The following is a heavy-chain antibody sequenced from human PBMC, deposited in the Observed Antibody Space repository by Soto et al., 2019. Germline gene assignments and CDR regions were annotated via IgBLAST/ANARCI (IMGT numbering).Heavy chain of an antibody. J-gene: IGHJ4*02. CDR1: GDSFRAANW. CDR3: ARATRRVDGTWYLDY. V-gene: IGHV4-4*02. D-gene: IGHD2-15*01. CDR2: FLHTGNT. Sequence: QVQLQESGPGLVKPSGTLSLTCGVSGDSFRAANWWTWVRQSPGKGLEWIGDFLHTGNTDYSPSPRRRFTTSSNTTKKEFSLSLASVTATDTAVYDRARATRRVDGTWYLDYWGQGVLVNVPS.